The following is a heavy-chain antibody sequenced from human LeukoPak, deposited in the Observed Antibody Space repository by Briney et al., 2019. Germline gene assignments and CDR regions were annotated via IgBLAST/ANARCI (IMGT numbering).Heavy chain of an antibody. D-gene: IGHD1-26*01. CDR3: ARSGGSFDDAFDI. CDR1: GYTLTELC. CDR2: FDPKDGET. J-gene: IGHJ3*02. Sequence: ASVKVSCKISGYTLTELCVHWVRQAPGRGLEWVGNFDPKDGETIYAQRFQGRVTMTEDTSTHTAYMELSSLRSEDTAMYYCARSGGSFDDAFDIWGQGTMVTVSS. V-gene: IGHV1-24*01.